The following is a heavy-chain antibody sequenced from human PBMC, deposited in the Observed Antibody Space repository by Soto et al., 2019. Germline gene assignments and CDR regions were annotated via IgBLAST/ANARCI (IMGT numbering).Heavy chain of an antibody. CDR3: ARVEAVAGLYNYHGLDV. D-gene: IGHD6-19*01. CDR1: GGTFSNYA. CDR2: IVPIFGTT. V-gene: IGHV1-69*12. J-gene: IGHJ6*02. Sequence: QVQLVQSGAEVKKPGSSVKVSCKVSGGTFSNYAIDWVRLAPGHGLEWMGGIVPIFGTTYYTQKFRGRATIIADDSXTPXYLEMNSLRSEDTAIYYCARVEAVAGLYNYHGLDVWGQGTPVTVSS.